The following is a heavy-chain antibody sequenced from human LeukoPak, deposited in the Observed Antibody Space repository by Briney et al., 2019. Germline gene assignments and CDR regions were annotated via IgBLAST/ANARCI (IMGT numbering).Heavy chain of an antibody. D-gene: IGHD6-19*01. CDR1: GYTFTSYD. Sequence: GASVKVSCKASGYTFTSYDINWVRQATGQGLEWMGWMNPNSGNTGYAQKFQGRVTMTRDTSTSTVYMELSSLRSEDTAVYYCARDSHSGHRGGDFDYWGQGTLVTVSS. V-gene: IGHV1-8*01. J-gene: IGHJ4*02. CDR3: ARDSHSGHRGGDFDY. CDR2: MNPNSGNT.